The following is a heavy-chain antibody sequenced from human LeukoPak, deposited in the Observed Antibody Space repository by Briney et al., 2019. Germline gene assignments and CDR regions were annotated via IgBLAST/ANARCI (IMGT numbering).Heavy chain of an antibody. V-gene: IGHV4-59*01. D-gene: IGHD2-2*01. CDR1: GGSISSYY. J-gene: IGHJ3*02. CDR3: ARGTNDAFDI. CDR2: IYYSGST. Sequence: SETLSLTCTVSGGSISSYYWSWIRQPPGKGLEWIGYIYYSGSTNYNPSLKSRVTISVDTSKNQLSLKLSSVTAADTAVYHCARGTNDAFDIWGQGTMVTVSS.